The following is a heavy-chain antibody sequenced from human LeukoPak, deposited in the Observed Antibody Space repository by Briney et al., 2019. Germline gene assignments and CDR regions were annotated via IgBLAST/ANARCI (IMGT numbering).Heavy chain of an antibody. D-gene: IGHD2-21*02. CDR3: ARGRSVVTAIWGY. V-gene: IGHV4-34*01. J-gene: IGHJ4*02. CDR2: INHSGST. CDR1: GGSISSYY. Sequence: PSETLSLTCTVSGGSISSYYWSWIRQPPGKGLEWIGEINHSGSTNYNPSLKSRVTIPVDTSKNQFSLKLSSVTAADTAVYYCARGRSVVTAIWGYWGQGTLVTVSS.